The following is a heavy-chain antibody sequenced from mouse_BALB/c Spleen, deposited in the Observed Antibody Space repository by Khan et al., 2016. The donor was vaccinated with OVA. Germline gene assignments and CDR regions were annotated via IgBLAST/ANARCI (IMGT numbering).Heavy chain of an antibody. CDR2: IYPGDGST. D-gene: IGHD1-1*01. Sequence: QVQLQQPGPELVKPGALVKISCKASGYTFTAYDINWVKQRPGQGLEWIGWIYPGDGSTKYNENFKGTATLTAAKSSNTAYMQLSSLPSEKSAVYFGAREGVRGVAMDYWGQGTSVSVSS. V-gene: IGHV1S56*01. J-gene: IGHJ4*01. CDR3: AREGVRGVAMDY. CDR1: GYTFTAYD.